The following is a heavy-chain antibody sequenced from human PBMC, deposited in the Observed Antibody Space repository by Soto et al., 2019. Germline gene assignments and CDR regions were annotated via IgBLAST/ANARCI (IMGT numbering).Heavy chain of an antibody. Sequence: SETLFLTCTVSGGPISSYYWSWIRQPPGKGLEWIGYIYYSGSTNYNPSLKSRVTISVDTSKNPFCLELRSLSAADTAVYYCARDTSTYSYYYNCGMDVWGQGTTVTVSS. CDR1: GGPISSYY. CDR2: IYYSGST. CDR3: ARDTSTYSYYYNCGMDV. D-gene: IGHD2-2*01. V-gene: IGHV4-59*01. J-gene: IGHJ6*02.